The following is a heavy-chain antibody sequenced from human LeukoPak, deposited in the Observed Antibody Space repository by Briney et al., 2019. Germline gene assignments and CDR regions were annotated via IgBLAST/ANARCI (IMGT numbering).Heavy chain of an antibody. D-gene: IGHD1-26*01. Sequence: GGSLRLSCAASGFTFSSYSMNWVRQAPGKGLEWVSSISSSSDYIYYADSLKGRFTISRDNAKNSLYLQMNSLRAKDTAVYYCAREEGGAGLYGFDIWGQGTMVTVSS. CDR3: AREEGGAGLYGFDI. V-gene: IGHV3-21*01. J-gene: IGHJ3*02. CDR1: GFTFSSYS. CDR2: ISSSSDYI.